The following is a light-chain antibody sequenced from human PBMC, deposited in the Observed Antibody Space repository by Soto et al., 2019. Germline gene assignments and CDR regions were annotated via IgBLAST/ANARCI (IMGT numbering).Light chain of an antibody. CDR2: FNSDGSH. CDR1: SGHSSYA. V-gene: IGLV4-69*01. J-gene: IGLJ2*01. Sequence: QPVLTQSPSASASLGASVKLTCTLSSGHSSYAIAWHQQQPEQGPRYLMKFNSDGSHSKGDGIPDRFSGSSSGAERYLTISSLQSEDEADYYCQTWGTGIVVFGGGTKVTVL. CDR3: QTWGTGIVV.